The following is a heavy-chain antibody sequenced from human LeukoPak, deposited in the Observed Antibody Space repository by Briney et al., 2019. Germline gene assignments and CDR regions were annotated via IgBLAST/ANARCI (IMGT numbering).Heavy chain of an antibody. CDR1: GFTFDHYA. CDR3: AKPEIGGWYFDY. J-gene: IGHJ4*02. Sequence: PGGSLRPSCTTSGFTFDHYAMSWVRQAPGKGLEWVSAISGSGGSTYYADSVKGRFTISRDNSKNTLYLQMNSLRAEDTAVYYCAKPEIGGWYFDYWGQGTLVTVSS. CDR2: ISGSGGST. D-gene: IGHD1-14*01. V-gene: IGHV3-23*01.